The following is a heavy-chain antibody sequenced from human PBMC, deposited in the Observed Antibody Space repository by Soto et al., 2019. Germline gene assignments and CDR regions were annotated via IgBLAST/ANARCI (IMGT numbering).Heavy chain of an antibody. CDR3: AGVRYSSSWSTGGAFDT. CDR1: GFTFSSYG. V-gene: IGHV3-33*01. Sequence: QVQLVESGGGVVKPGRSLRLSCAASGFTFSSYGMHWVRQAPGKGLEWVAVIWYDGSNKYYADTVKGRFTISRDNSKNTLYLHMNCLRSEDTAGYYCAGVRYSSSWSTGGAFDTWGQGTMVTVSP. J-gene: IGHJ3*02. CDR2: IWYDGSNK. D-gene: IGHD6-13*01.